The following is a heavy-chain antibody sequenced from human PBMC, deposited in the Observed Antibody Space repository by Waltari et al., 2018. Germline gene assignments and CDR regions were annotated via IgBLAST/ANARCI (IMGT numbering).Heavy chain of an antibody. CDR3: AKGNSPRSRMTTITTGDYFDS. D-gene: IGHD4-4*01. CDR1: GGTFSTYT. CDR2: STPCLGIS. Sequence: HVQLEQSGAEVKKPGSSVKVSCKASGGTFSTYTVTWVRQAPGQGLEWMGSSTPCLGISQYAQSLQARLTITVDQSTNTGYMELNNLRPEDTALYYCAKGNSPRSRMTTITTGDYFDSWGQGTLVTVSP. J-gene: IGHJ4*02. V-gene: IGHV1-69*04.